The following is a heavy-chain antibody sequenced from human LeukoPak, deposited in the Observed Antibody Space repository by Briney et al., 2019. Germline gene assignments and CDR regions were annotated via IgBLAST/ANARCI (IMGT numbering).Heavy chain of an antibody. J-gene: IGHJ5*02. V-gene: IGHV1-69*06. D-gene: IGHD2-8*01. Sequence: SVKVSCKASGGTFSSYAISWVRQAPGQGLEWMGGIIPIFGTANYAQKFQGRVTITADKSTSTAYMELSSLRSEDTAVYYCARQDCTNGVCYWGWFDPWGQGTLVTVSS. CDR3: ARQDCTNGVCYWGWFDP. CDR1: GGTFSSYA. CDR2: IIPIFGTA.